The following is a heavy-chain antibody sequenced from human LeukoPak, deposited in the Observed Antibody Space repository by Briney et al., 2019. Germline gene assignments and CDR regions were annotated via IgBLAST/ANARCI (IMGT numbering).Heavy chain of an antibody. CDR1: GGSISSTNW. J-gene: IGHJ4*02. Sequence: NPSGTLSLTCAVSGGSISSTNWWSWVRQPPGKGLEWIGEIYRSGTTNYKPSLKGRVTISLDKSRNHFSLKLTSVTAADSAVYYCARRSPYSTGWSSYFDYWGQGALVTVSS. CDR2: IYRSGTT. CDR3: ARRSPYSTGWSSYFDY. V-gene: IGHV4-4*02. D-gene: IGHD6-19*01.